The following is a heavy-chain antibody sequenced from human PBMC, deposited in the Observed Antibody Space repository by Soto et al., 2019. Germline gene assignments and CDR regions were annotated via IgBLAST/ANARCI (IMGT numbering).Heavy chain of an antibody. CDR3: ARGRGKSMVRGVNDY. J-gene: IGHJ4*02. CDR2: INHSGST. CDR1: GGSFSGYY. D-gene: IGHD3-10*01. V-gene: IGHV4-34*01. Sequence: QVQLQQWGAGLLKPSETLSLTCAVYGGSFSGYYWSWIRQPPGKGLEWIGEINHSGSTNYNPSLKSRVTISVATSKNQFSLKLSSVTAADTAVYYCARGRGKSMVRGVNDYWGQGTLVTVSS.